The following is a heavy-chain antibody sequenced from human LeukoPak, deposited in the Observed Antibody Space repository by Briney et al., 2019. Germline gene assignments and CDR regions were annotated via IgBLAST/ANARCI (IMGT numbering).Heavy chain of an antibody. Sequence: GGSLRLSCAASGFTFSDYHMTWIRQAPGKGLEWVSYISGSSIYTRYADSVKGRFTISRDNARNSLYLQMNSLRAEDTALYYCVRDISGYYFDYWGQGTLVTVSS. V-gene: IGHV3-11*05. J-gene: IGHJ4*02. CDR3: VRDISGYYFDY. CDR1: GFTFSDYH. D-gene: IGHD3-22*01. CDR2: ISGSSIYT.